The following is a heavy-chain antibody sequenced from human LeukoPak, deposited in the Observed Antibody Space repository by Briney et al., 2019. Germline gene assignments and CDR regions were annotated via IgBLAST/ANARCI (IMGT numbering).Heavy chain of an antibody. CDR1: GGSISSSSYY. J-gene: IGHJ4*02. D-gene: IGHD3-10*01. Sequence: SETLSLTCTVSGGSISSSSYYWGWIRQPPGKGLEWIGSIYYSGSTYYNPSLKSRVTISVDTSKNQFSLKLSSVTAADTAVYYCALCAGSGSYEDYWGQGTLVTVSS. CDR2: IYYSGST. CDR3: ALCAGSGSYEDY. V-gene: IGHV4-39*01.